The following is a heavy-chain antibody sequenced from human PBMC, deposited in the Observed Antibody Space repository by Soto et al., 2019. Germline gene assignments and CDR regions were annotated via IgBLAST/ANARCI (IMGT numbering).Heavy chain of an antibody. CDR1: GYSFVSYW. V-gene: IGHV5-51*01. D-gene: IGHD5-18*01. CDR2: IYPGDSDT. CDR3: AKTDGYEVEY. J-gene: IGHJ4*02. Sequence: GESLKISCKGSGYSFVSYWIAWVRQMPGKGLEWMGSIYPGDSDTTYSPSIQGQVTISADKSSTTVYLQWNTLKASDAAMYYCAKTDGYEVEYWGQGTQVTVSS.